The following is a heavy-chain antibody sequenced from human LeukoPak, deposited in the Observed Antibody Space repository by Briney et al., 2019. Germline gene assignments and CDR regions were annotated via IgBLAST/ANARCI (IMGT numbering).Heavy chain of an antibody. D-gene: IGHD3-16*01. V-gene: IGHV5-51*01. CDR1: GYSFTSYW. J-gene: IGHJ4*02. CDR2: IYPGDSST. Sequence: GESLKISCKASGYSFTSYWIGWVRQMPGKGLEWMGIIYPGDSSTKYSPSFQGQVTISVDKSISTVYLQWSSLKSSDTAMYFCARRGVTYLGGAYWGQGTLVTVSS. CDR3: ARRGVTYLGGAY.